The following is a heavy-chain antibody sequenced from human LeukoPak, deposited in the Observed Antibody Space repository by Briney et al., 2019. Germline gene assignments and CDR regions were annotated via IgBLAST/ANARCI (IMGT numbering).Heavy chain of an antibody. V-gene: IGHV3-30-3*01. Sequence: PGGSLRLSCAASGFTFSSYAMHWVRQAPGEGLEWVAVISYDGSNKYYADSVKGRFTISRDNSKNTLYLQMNSLRAEDTAVYYCAISYDSSGYSEFDYWGQGTLVTASS. CDR2: ISYDGSNK. CDR1: GFTFSSYA. D-gene: IGHD3-22*01. J-gene: IGHJ4*02. CDR3: AISYDSSGYSEFDY.